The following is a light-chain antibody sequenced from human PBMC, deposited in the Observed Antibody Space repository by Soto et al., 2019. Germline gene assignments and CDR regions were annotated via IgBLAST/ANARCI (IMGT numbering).Light chain of an antibody. Sequence: IVMTQSPATLSVSPVERATLSCRASQSISSKLAWYQPTPGQAPRLLIYDASNRATGIPARFSGSGSGTDFTLTISSLEPEDFAVYYCQQRSNWWTFGQGTKVDIK. CDR1: QSISSK. CDR3: QQRSNWWT. V-gene: IGKV3-11*01. J-gene: IGKJ1*01. CDR2: DAS.